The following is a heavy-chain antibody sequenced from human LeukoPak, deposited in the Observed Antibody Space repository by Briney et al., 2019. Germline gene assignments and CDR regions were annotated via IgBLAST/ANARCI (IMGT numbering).Heavy chain of an antibody. CDR1: GFTFSSYW. CDR2: ITSEGSST. CDR3: ARGSSVVALD. J-gene: IGHJ4*02. V-gene: IGHV3-74*01. Sequence: PGGSLRLSCAASGFTFSSYWMHWVRQVPGKGLVWASRITSEGSSTSYADSVKGRFTISRDNAKNTLYLQMNSLRAEDTAVYYCARGSSVVALDWGQGTLVTVSS. D-gene: IGHD2-15*01.